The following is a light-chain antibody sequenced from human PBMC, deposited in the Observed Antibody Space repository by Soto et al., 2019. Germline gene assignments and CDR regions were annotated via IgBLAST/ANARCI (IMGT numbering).Light chain of an antibody. CDR1: SSDVGGYNY. Sequence: QSALTQPRSVSGSPGQSVTISCTGTSSDVGGYNYVSWYQQHPGKAPKLMIYDVSKRPSGVPDRFSGSKSGNTASLTISGLQAEDEADYYCHAYDSSLDAFVFGTGTKVTVL. CDR2: DVS. V-gene: IGLV2-11*01. CDR3: HAYDSSLDAFV. J-gene: IGLJ1*01.